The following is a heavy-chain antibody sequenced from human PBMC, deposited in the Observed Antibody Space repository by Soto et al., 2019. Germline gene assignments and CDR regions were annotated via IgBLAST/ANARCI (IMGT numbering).Heavy chain of an antibody. CDR1: GFTFSTYW. CDR3: ASRGSWYYGQ. J-gene: IGHJ4*02. V-gene: IGHV3-74*01. D-gene: IGHD3-22*01. CDR2: IKTDGTYA. Sequence: EVQLVESGGDLVQPGGSLRLSCAASGFTFSTYWMHWVRQAPGKGLLWVSRIKTDGTYATYADSVKGRFTISRDNAKHTLYLPMNSLRGEDAAVFFRASRGSWYYGQWGQGTLVTVSS.